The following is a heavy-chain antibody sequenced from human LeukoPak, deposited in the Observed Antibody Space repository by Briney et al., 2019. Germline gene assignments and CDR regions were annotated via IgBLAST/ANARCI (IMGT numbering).Heavy chain of an antibody. CDR1: GGSISSSSYY. D-gene: IGHD1-26*01. CDR3: ARRGSYYEADY. Sequence: SETLSLTCTVSGGSISSSSYYWGWIRQPPGKGLEWIGNIYYSGSTYHNPSLKSRVTISVDTSKNQFSLKLSSVTAADTAVYYCARRGSYYEADYWGQGTLVTVSS. J-gene: IGHJ4*02. V-gene: IGHV4-39*07. CDR2: IYYSGST.